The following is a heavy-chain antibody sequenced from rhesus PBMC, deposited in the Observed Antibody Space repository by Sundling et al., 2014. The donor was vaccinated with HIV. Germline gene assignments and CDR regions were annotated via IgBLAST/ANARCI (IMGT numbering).Heavy chain of an antibody. CDR2: ISGSSGNT. J-gene: IGHJ5-1*01. CDR1: GGSFSGYY. V-gene: IGHV4-99*01. D-gene: IGHD5-24*01. Sequence: QVQLQESGPGLVKPSETLSLTCAVSGGSFSGYYWGWIRQPPGKGLEYIGYISGSSGNTNYNPSLKSRVTISKDTSKNQFSLKLSSVTAADTAVYYCARLLVGTFDVWGPGVLVTVSS. CDR3: ARLLVGTFDV.